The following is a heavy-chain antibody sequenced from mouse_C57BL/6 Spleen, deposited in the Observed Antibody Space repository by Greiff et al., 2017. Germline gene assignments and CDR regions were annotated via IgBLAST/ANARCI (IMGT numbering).Heavy chain of an antibody. Sequence: QVQLQQSGAELVRPGASVTLSCKASGYTFTDYEMHWVKQTPVHGLEWIGAIDPETGGTAYNQKFKGKAILTADKSSSTAYMELRSLKSEDSAVYYCTREGVTTVVAYWYFDVWGTGTTVTVSS. CDR1: GYTFTDYE. CDR3: TREGVTTVVAYWYFDV. V-gene: IGHV1-15*01. J-gene: IGHJ1*03. D-gene: IGHD1-1*01. CDR2: IDPETGGT.